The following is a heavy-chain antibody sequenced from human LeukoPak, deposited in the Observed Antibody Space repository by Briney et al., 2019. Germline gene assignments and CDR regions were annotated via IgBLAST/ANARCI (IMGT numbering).Heavy chain of an antibody. Sequence: SETLSLTCAVYGGSFSGYYWSWIRQPPGKGLEWIGEINHSGSTNYNPSLKSRVTMSVDTSKNQFSLKVSSVTAADTAVYYCARAQHGSGSYGGEFDPWGQGTLVTVSS. V-gene: IGHV4-34*01. J-gene: IGHJ5*02. D-gene: IGHD3-10*01. CDR1: GGSFSGYY. CDR2: INHSGST. CDR3: ARAQHGSGSYGGEFDP.